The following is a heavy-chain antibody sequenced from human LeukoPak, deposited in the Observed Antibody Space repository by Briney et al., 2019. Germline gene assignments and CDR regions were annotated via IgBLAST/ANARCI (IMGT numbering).Heavy chain of an antibody. CDR3: ARVPVGPYCGGDCHWFDP. V-gene: IGHV4-30-2*01. J-gene: IGHJ5*02. Sequence: PSETLSLTCAVSGGSISSGGYSWSWIRQPPGKGLEWIGYIYHSGSTYYNPSLKSRVTISVDRSKNQFSLKLSSVTAADTAVYYCARVPVGPYCGGDCHWFDPWGQGTLVTVSS. CDR1: GGSISSGGYS. CDR2: IYHSGST. D-gene: IGHD2-21*02.